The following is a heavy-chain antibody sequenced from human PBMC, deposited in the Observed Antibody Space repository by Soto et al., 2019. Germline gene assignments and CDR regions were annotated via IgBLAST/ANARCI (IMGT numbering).Heavy chain of an antibody. V-gene: IGHV1-69*12. J-gene: IGHJ6*02. Sequence: QVQLVQSGAEVKKPGSSVKVSCKASGGTFSSYAISWVRQAPGQGLEWMGGIIPIFGTADYAQKFQGRVTITAAECTSTAYMELSSLRSEDTAVYYCASHSSLRGYCISTSCYGYYYGMDVWGQGTTVTVSS. CDR1: GGTFSSYA. D-gene: IGHD2-2*01. CDR2: IIPIFGTA. CDR3: ASHSSLRGYCISTSCYGYYYGMDV.